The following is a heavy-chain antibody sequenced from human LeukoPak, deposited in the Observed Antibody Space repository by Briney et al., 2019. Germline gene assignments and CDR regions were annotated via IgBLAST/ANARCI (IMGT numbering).Heavy chain of an antibody. D-gene: IGHD2-21*02. CDR2: IYYSGST. CDR3: ARHVPAIVVVTAILGYHDY. J-gene: IGHJ4*02. V-gene: IGHV4-39*01. Sequence: SETLSLTCTVSGGSISSSSYYWGWIRQPPGKGLEWIGSIYYSGSTYYNPSLKSRVTISVDTSKNQFSLKLSSVTAADTAVCYCARHVPAIVVVTAILGYHDYWGQGTLVTVSS. CDR1: GGSISSSSYY.